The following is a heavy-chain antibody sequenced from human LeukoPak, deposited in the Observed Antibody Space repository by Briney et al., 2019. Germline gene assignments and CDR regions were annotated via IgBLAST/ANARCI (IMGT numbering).Heavy chain of an antibody. D-gene: IGHD6-6*01. V-gene: IGHV4-59*01. CDR1: GGSITTYY. CDR3: ARSYSRSYRGWIDP. CDR2: ISMSEST. Sequence: PSETLSLTCTVSGGSITTYYWSWIRQPPWKGLEWIGYISMSESTDYNPSFKSRASISADTSKNQFSLKLSSVTAADTAVYYCARSYSRSYRGWIDPWGQGTLVTVFS. J-gene: IGHJ5*02.